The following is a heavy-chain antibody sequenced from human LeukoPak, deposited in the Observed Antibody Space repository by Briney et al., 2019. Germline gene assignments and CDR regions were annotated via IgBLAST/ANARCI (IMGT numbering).Heavy chain of an antibody. V-gene: IGHV4-34*01. CDR2: INHSGST. CDR1: GGSFSGYY. D-gene: IGHD6-13*01. CDR3: ARPPGIAAAWFDP. Sequence: SETLSLTCAVYGGSFSGYYWSWIRQPPGKGLEWIGEINHSGSTNYNPSLKSRVTISVDTSKNQFSLKLSSVTAADTAMYYCARPPGIAAAWFDPWGQGTLVTVSS. J-gene: IGHJ5*02.